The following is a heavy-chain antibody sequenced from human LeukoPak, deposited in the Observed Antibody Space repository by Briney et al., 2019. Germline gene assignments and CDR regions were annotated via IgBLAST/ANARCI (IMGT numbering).Heavy chain of an antibody. D-gene: IGHD6-19*01. CDR3: ARDRAVAGPRVEYYFDY. CDR2: IWYDGSNK. V-gene: IGHV3-33*08. Sequence: PGGSLRLSCAASGFTFSSYAMSWVRQAPGKGLEWVAVIWYDGSNKYYADSVKGRFTISRDNSKNTLYLQMNSLRAEDTAVYYCARDRAVAGPRVEYYFDYWGQGTLVTVSS. CDR1: GFTFSSYA. J-gene: IGHJ4*02.